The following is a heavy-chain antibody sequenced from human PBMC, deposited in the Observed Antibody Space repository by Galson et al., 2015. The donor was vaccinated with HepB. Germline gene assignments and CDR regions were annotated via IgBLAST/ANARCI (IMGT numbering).Heavy chain of an antibody. Sequence: SLRLSCAASGFTFSDYYMTWIRQAPGKGLEWISYISDSGDTIYYADSVRGRFTISRDNANNSLYLQTNSLRDEDTAVYYCARAALGWFDPWGQGTLVTVSS. J-gene: IGHJ5*02. CDR3: ARAALGWFDP. CDR2: ISDSGDTI. V-gene: IGHV3-11*01. CDR1: GFTFSDYY. D-gene: IGHD6-25*01.